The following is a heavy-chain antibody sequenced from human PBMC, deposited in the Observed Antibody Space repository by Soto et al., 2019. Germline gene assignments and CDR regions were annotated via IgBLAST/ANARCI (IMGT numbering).Heavy chain of an antibody. J-gene: IGHJ4*02. CDR3: ARGPSGGLTGFDY. D-gene: IGHD7-27*01. CDR2: ISSSSSYI. Sequence: LRLSCAASGFTFSSYSMNWVRQAPGKGLEWVSSISSSSSYIYYADSVKGRFTISRDNAKNSLYLQMNSLRAEDTAVYYCARGPSGGLTGFDYWGKGTLVTVSS. CDR1: GFTFSSYS. V-gene: IGHV3-21*01.